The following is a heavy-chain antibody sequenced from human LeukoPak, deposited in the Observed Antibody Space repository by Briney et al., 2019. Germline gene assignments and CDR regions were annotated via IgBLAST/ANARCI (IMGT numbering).Heavy chain of an antibody. CDR1: GDSISTSSYY. J-gene: IGHJ5*02. CDR3: ARVADYGDYVGGDWIDP. Sequence: SETLSLTCSVSGDSISTSSYYWSWIRQPAGKGLEWIGRIYSTGSANYNPSLKSRVTMSVDTSENQFSLKLSSVTAADTAVYYCARVADYGDYVGGDWIDPWGQGTLVTVSS. V-gene: IGHV4-61*02. CDR2: IYSTGSA. D-gene: IGHD4-17*01.